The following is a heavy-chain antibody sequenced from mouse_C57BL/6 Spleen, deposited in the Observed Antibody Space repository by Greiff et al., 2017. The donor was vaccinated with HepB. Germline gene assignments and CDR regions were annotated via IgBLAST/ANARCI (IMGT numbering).Heavy chain of an antibody. Sequence: QVQLQQPGAELVMPGASVKLSCKASGYTFTSYWMHWVKQRPGQGLEWIGEIDPSDSYTNYNQKFKGKSTLTVDKSSSTAYMQLSSLTSEDSAVYYCARSLDSSGPWFAYWGQRTLVTVSA. D-gene: IGHD3-2*02. J-gene: IGHJ3*01. CDR3: ARSLDSSGPWFAY. V-gene: IGHV1-69*01. CDR1: GYTFTSYW. CDR2: IDPSDSYT.